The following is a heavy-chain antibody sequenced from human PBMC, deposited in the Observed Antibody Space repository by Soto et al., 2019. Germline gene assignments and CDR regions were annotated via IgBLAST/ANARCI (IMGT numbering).Heavy chain of an antibody. V-gene: IGHV3-33*01. CDR2: IWYDGSNK. CDR1: GFTFSSYG. Sequence: QVQLVESGGGVVQPGRSLRLSCAASGFTFSSYGMHWVRQAPGKGLEWVAVIWYDGSNKYYADSVKGRFTISRDNSKNTLYLQMNSLRAEDTAVYYCARNALATIVIPLGGYFDYWGQGTLLTVSS. J-gene: IGHJ4*02. D-gene: IGHD5-12*01. CDR3: ARNALATIVIPLGGYFDY.